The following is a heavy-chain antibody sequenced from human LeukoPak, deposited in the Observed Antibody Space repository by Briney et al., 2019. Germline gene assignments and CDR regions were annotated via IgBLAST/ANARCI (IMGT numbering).Heavy chain of an antibody. D-gene: IGHD2-2*01. CDR1: GGSISSSANY. V-gene: IGHV4-39*01. CDR3: ARLSPSYCSSTSCYYYGMDV. CDR2: IYYSGST. J-gene: IGHJ6*02. Sequence: PSQTLSLTCTVFGGSISSSANYWSWIRQPPGKGLEWIGSIYYSGSTYYNPSLKSRVTISVDTSKNQFSLKLSSVTAADTAVYYCARLSPSYCSSTSCYYYGMDVWGQGTTVTVSS.